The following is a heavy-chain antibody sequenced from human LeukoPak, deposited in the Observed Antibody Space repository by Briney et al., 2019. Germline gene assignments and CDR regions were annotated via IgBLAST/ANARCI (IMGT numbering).Heavy chain of an antibody. CDR1: GFTFSSYA. CDR2: ISYDGSNK. J-gene: IGHJ4*02. CDR3: ARALRYDSSGYPDY. V-gene: IGHV3-30-3*01. Sequence: GGSLRLSCAASGFTFSSYAMHWVRQAPGKGLEWVAVISYDGSNKYYADSVKGRFTISRDNSKNTLYLQMNSLRAEDTAVYYCARALRYDSSGYPDYWGQGTLVTVSS. D-gene: IGHD3-22*01.